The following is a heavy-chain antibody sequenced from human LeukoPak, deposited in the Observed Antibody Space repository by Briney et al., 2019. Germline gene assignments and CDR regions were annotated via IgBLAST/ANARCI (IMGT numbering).Heavy chain of an antibody. J-gene: IGHJ5*02. CDR1: GYTFTSYG. D-gene: IGHD3-3*01. CDR2: ISAYNGNT. Sequence: ASVKVSCKASGYTFTSYGISWVRQAPGQGLEWMGWISAYNGNTNYAQKLQGRVTMTTDTSTSTAYMELRSLRSDDTAVYYCARIGPWKTLEWLLSPNWFDPWGQGTLVTVSS. CDR3: ARIGPWKTLEWLLSPNWFDP. V-gene: IGHV1-18*01.